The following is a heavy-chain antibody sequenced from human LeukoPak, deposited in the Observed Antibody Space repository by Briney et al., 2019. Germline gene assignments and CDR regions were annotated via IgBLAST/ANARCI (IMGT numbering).Heavy chain of an antibody. J-gene: IGHJ4*02. V-gene: IGHV1-2*02. CDR3: ARGITFGGVTHLDY. CDR1: GYTFTGYC. D-gene: IGHD3-16*01. CDR2: INPNSGGT. Sequence: ASVKVSCKASGYTFTGYCMHWVRQAPGQGLEWMGWINPNSGGTNYAQKFQGRVTMTRDTSISTAYMELSRLRSDDTAVYYCARGITFGGVTHLDYWGQGTLVTVSS.